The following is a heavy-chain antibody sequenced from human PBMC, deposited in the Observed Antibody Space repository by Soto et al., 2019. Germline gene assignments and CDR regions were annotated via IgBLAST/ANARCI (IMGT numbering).Heavy chain of an antibody. CDR2: IYHSGST. V-gene: IGHV4-4*02. J-gene: IGHJ4*02. CDR3: ARGQRWGRAPKYYFDY. Sequence: KPSETLSLTCAVSGGSISSSNWWSWVRQPPGKGLEWIGEIYHSGSTNYNPSLKSRVTISVDKSKNQFSLKLSSVTAADTAVYYCARGQRWGRAPKYYFDYWGQGTLVTVSS. CDR1: GGSISSSNW. D-gene: IGHD3-16*01.